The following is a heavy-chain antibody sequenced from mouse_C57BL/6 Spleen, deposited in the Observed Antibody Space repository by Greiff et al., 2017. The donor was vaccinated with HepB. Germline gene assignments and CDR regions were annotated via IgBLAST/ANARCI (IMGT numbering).Heavy chain of an antibody. V-gene: IGHV1-53*01. D-gene: IGHD1-1*01. J-gene: IGHJ2*01. CDR3: ARSEGYGSRIFDY. CDR2: INPSNGGT. CDR1: GYTFTSYW. Sequence: QVQLQQSGTELVKPGASVKLSCKASGYTFTSYWMHWVKQRPGQGLEWIGNINPSNGGTNYNEKFKSKATLTVDKSSSTAYMQLSSLTSEDSAVYYCARSEGYGSRIFDYWGQGTTLTVSS.